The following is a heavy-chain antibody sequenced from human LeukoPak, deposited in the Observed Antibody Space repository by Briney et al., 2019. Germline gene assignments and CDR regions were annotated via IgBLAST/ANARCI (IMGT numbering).Heavy chain of an antibody. J-gene: IGHJ4*02. CDR1: GYTFNDYY. Sequence: ASVKVSCKASGYTFNDYYLYWMRRAPGQGLEWMGWIDPNSGDTNYPQNFQGRVTMTRDTSISTAYIELSGLTSDDTAVYYCATGHYYGSGKLFTQWGQGTLVTVSS. CDR3: ATGHYYGSGKLFTQ. CDR2: IDPNSGDT. D-gene: IGHD3-10*01. V-gene: IGHV1-2*02.